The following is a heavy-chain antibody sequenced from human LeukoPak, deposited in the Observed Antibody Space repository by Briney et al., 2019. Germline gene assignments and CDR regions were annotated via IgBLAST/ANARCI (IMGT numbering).Heavy chain of an antibody. Sequence: GGSLRLSCAASGFAFSSQAMGWFRQAPGKGLEWVSVISDSGDSTYYADSVKGRFTISRDNSKNTLYLQMISLRAEDTAIYYCAKDARRSDGWYFFDHWGQGTLVTVSS. CDR1: GFAFSSQA. CDR3: AKDARRSDGWYFFDH. CDR2: ISDSGDST. J-gene: IGHJ4*02. D-gene: IGHD6-19*01. V-gene: IGHV3-23*01.